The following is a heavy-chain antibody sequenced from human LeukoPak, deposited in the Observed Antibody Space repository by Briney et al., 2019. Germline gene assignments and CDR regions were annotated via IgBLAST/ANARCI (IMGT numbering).Heavy chain of an antibody. J-gene: IGHJ4*02. V-gene: IGHV3-7*01. CDR2: INQDGSAK. CDR3: TRGDPDF. D-gene: IGHD3-3*01. CDR1: GFTFSDYW. Sequence: GGSLRLPCAASGFTFSDYWMQWVRQAPGKGLEWVANINQDGSAKYYVDSVKGRFTISKDIAKNSLYLQMNSLRVDDTAVYYCTRGDPDFWGQGTLVTVSS.